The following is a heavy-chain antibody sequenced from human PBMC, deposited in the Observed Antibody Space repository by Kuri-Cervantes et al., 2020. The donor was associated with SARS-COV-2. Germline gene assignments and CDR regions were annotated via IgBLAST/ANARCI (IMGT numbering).Heavy chain of an antibody. CDR1: GFTFSSYQ. V-gene: IGHV3-48*03. J-gene: IGHJ4*02. CDR3: APRGEGSGFDY. D-gene: IGHD3-16*01. CDR2: ISSSGSTI. Sequence: GESLKISCAASGFTFSSYQMNWVRQAPGKGLEWVSYISSSGSTIYYADSVKGRFTISRDNAKNSLYLQMNSLRAEDTAVYYCAPRGEGSGFDYWGQGTLVTVSS.